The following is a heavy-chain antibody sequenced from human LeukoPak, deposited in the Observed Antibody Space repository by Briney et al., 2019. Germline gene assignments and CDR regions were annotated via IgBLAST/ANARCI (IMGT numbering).Heavy chain of an antibody. V-gene: IGHV3-30*18. CDR3: AKDCDYYDSSGPFDY. Sequence: GGSLRLSCAASGFTFSSYGMHWVRQAPGKGLEWVAVISYDGSNKYYADSVRGRFTISRDNSKNTLYLQMNSLRAEDTAVYYCAKDCDYYDSSGPFDYWGQGTLVTVSS. J-gene: IGHJ4*02. D-gene: IGHD3-22*01. CDR2: ISYDGSNK. CDR1: GFTFSSYG.